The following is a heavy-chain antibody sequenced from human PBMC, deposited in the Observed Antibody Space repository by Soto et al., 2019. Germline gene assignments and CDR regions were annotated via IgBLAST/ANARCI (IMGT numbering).Heavy chain of an antibody. CDR3: AIAPIVVVPAAIGYFAY. CDR1: GGSISSSSYY. CDR2: IYYSGRT. J-gene: IGHJ4*02. D-gene: IGHD2-2*01. Sequence: QLQLQESGPGLVKPSETLSLTCTVSGGSISSSSYYWGWIRQPPGKGLEWIGSIYYSGRTYYNPSLKSRVTISVDAANNQFALKVCAVASAHTAVYYWAIAPIVVVPAAIGYFAYWGRGTLDTVSS. V-gene: IGHV4-39*01.